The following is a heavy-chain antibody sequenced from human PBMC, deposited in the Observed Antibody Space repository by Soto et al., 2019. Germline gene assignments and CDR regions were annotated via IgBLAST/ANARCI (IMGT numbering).Heavy chain of an antibody. V-gene: IGHV3-33*01. CDR2: IWFDGSNE. Sequence: GGSLRLSCAASGFTFSNYAMHWVRQAPGKGLEWVAIIWFDGSNEYYADSVKGRFTISRDNSKNTLYLEMDNLRAEDTAVYYCARENFWKYDYWGQGTPVTVSS. CDR3: ARENFWKYDY. CDR1: GFTFSNYA. D-gene: IGHD1-1*01. J-gene: IGHJ4*02.